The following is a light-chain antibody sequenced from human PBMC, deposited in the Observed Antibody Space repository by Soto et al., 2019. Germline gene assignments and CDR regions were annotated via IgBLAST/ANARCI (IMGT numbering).Light chain of an antibody. CDR2: LDSDGSH. V-gene: IGLV4-69*01. Sequence: QLVLTQSPSASASLGASVKLTCTLSSGHSSYAIAWHQQQPEKGPRYLMKLDSDGSHTKGDAIPDRFSGSSSGAERYLTISSLQSEDEAAYYCQTWGTGIHVVFDGGTKLTVL. CDR1: SGHSSYA. J-gene: IGLJ2*01. CDR3: QTWGTGIHVV.